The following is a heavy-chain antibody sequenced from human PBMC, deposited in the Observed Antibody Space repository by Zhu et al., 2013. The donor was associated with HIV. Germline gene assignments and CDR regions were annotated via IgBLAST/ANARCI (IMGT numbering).Heavy chain of an antibody. Sequence: QAQLVQSGAEVKKPGTSVTVSCKASGFTLSDYSLHWVRQAPGREFEWMGWITPSNGNTNYAQKFQDRVTMTRYTSTPIVVMDLRSLTSDDTAVYYCVKSLFGTFYGLHQAFDSWAGNAGQRLL. D-gene: IGHD4-17*01. CDR2: ITPSNGNT. CDR1: GFTLSDYS. V-gene: IGHV1-2*02. J-gene: IGHJ4*02. CDR3: VKSLFGTFYGLHQAFDS.